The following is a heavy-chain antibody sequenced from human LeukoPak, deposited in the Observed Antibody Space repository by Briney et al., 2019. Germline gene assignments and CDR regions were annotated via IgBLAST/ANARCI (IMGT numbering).Heavy chain of an antibody. CDR3: AREIGVVVPAAMGY. V-gene: IGHV1-69*05. CDR2: IIPIFGTA. J-gene: IGHJ4*02. Sequence: SVKVSCKASGGTFSSYAISWVRQAPGQGLEWMGGIIPIFGTANYAQKFQGRVTITTDESTSTAYMELSSLKSEDTAVYYCAREIGVVVPAAMGYWGQGTLVTVSS. CDR1: GGTFSSYA. D-gene: IGHD2-2*01.